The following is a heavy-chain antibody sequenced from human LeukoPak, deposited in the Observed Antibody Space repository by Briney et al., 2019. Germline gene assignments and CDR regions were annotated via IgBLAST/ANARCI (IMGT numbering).Heavy chain of an antibody. J-gene: IGHJ5*02. CDR3: ARAAIEQWRRSNHWFDP. CDR1: GFTFSDYY. D-gene: IGHD6-19*01. Sequence: GGSLRLSCAASGFTFSDYYMSWIRQAPGKGLEWVSYISSSSSTIYYADSVKGRFTISRDNAKNSLYLQMNSLRAEDTAVFYCARAAIEQWRRSNHWFDPWGQGTLVTVSS. CDR2: ISSSSSTI. V-gene: IGHV3-11*04.